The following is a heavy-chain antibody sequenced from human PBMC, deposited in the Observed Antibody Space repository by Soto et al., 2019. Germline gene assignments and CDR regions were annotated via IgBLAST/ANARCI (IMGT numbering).Heavy chain of an antibody. CDR3: ARDPDSDYYYGMDV. CDR2: ISSSSSYI. Sequence: EVQLVESRGGLVKPGGSLRLSCAASGFTFSSYSMNWVRQAPGKGLEWVSSISSSSSYIYYADSVKGRFTISRDNAKNSLYLQMNSLRAEDTAVYYCARDPDSDYYYGMDVWGQGTTVTVSS. J-gene: IGHJ6*02. V-gene: IGHV3-21*01. CDR1: GFTFSSYS.